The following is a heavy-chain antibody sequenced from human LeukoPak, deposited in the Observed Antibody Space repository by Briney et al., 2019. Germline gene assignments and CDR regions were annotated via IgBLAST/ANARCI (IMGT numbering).Heavy chain of an antibody. CDR3: ARDFLLGSGDDY. D-gene: IGHD7-27*01. V-gene: IGHV3-21*01. CDR1: GFTFSSYS. Sequence: GGSLRLSCAASGFTFSSYSMNWVRQAPGKGLEWVSSISSSSSYIYYADSVKGRFTISRDNAKNSLYLQMNSLRAEDTAVYYCARDFLLGSGDDYWGQGTLVTVSS. CDR2: ISSSSSYI. J-gene: IGHJ4*02.